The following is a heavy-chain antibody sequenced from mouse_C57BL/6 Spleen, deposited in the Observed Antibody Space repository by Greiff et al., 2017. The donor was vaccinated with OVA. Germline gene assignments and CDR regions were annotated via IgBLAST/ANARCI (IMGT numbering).Heavy chain of an antibody. CDR2: LYPGSGST. Sequence: QVQLQQPGAELVKPGASVTMSCKASGYTFTSYWITWVKQRPGQGLAWIGDLYPGSGSTNYNAKFKSKATLTVDTSSSTAYMQLSSLTSEDSAVYYCARSRGYDPYFDYWGQGTTLTVSS. J-gene: IGHJ2*01. CDR1: GYTFTSYW. CDR3: ARSRGYDPYFDY. V-gene: IGHV1-55*01. D-gene: IGHD2-3*01.